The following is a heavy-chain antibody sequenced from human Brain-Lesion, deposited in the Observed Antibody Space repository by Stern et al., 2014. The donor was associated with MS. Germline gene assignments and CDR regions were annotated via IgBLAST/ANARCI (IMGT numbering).Heavy chain of an antibody. V-gene: IGHV4-61*02. CDR2: LFNSGST. D-gene: IGHD2-2*01. Sequence: DQLVESGPGLVKPSQTLSLSCTVSGGSISSGGYYWSWIRQPAGKGLEWIGRLFNSGSTSYKPPLKSRVTISIDPSKNQFSLRLNSMTAADTAVYYCARGRVVPGFQYYATDVWGQGTTVIVSS. CDR3: ARGRVVPGFQYYATDV. J-gene: IGHJ6*02. CDR1: GGSISSGGYY.